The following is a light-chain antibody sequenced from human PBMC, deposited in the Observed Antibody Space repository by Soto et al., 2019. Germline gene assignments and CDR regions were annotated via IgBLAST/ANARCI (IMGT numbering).Light chain of an antibody. CDR1: QSVLYSSNNKNY. CDR3: QHYDNTPPT. V-gene: IGKV4-1*01. CDR2: WAS. J-gene: IGKJ1*01. Sequence: DIVMTQTPDSLAVSLGERATINCKSSQSVLYSSNNKNYLAWYQQKPGQPPTLLIYWASTRESGVPDRFSGSGSGTDFTLTISSLKAEAVVFYYFQHYDNTPPTVVQGTNVEI.